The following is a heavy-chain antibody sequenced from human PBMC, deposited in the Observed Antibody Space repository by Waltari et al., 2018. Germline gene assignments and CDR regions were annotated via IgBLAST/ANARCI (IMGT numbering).Heavy chain of an antibody. V-gene: IGHV4-34*01. J-gene: IGHJ3*02. D-gene: IGHD2-8*01. Sequence: QVQLQQWGAGLLKPSETLSLTCAVYGGSFSGYYWSWIRQPPGKGLEGIGEINHSGSTNYNPSLKSRVTISVDTSKNQFSLKLSSVTAADTAVYYCARVCRRCMLFRSGAFDIWGQGTMVTVSS. CDR2: INHSGST. CDR3: ARVCRRCMLFRSGAFDI. CDR1: GGSFSGYY.